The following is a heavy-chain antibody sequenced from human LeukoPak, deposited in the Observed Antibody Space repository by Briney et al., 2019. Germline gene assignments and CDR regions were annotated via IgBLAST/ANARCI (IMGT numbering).Heavy chain of an antibody. Sequence: ASVKVSCKASGGTFSSYAISWVRQAPGQGLEWMGWMNPNSGNTGYAQKFQGRVTMTRNTSISTAYMELSSLRSEDTAVYYCARYGSGSYYLDYYYYYMDVWGKGTTVTISS. J-gene: IGHJ6*03. V-gene: IGHV1-8*02. CDR1: GGTFSSYA. CDR3: ARYGSGSYYLDYYYYYMDV. CDR2: MNPNSGNT. D-gene: IGHD3-10*01.